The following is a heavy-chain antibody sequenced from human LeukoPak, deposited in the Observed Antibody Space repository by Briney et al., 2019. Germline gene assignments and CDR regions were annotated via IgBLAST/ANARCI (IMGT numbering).Heavy chain of an antibody. D-gene: IGHD4-17*01. CDR1: GGSISSYY. J-gene: IGHJ4*02. V-gene: IGHV4-59*12. CDR2: IYYSGST. CDR3: ARASHDYGDYSHFDY. Sequence: SETLSLTCTVSGGSISSYYWSWIRRPPGKGLEWSGYIYYSGSTNYNPSLKSRVTISVDKSKNQFSLKLSSVTAADTAVYYCARASHDYGDYSHFDYWGQGTLVTVSS.